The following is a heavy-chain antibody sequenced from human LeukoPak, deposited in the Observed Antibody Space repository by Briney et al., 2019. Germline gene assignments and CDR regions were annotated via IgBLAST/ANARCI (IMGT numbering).Heavy chain of an antibody. D-gene: IGHD2-8*01. CDR2: IYYSGST. Sequence: SETLSLTCTVSGGSISSYYWSWIRQPPGKGPEWIGYIYYSGSTNYNPSLKSRVTISVDTSKNQFSLKLSSVTAADTAVYYCARGTYCTNGVCLDYWGQGTLVTVSS. J-gene: IGHJ4*02. CDR1: GGSISSYY. V-gene: IGHV4-59*01. CDR3: ARGTYCTNGVCLDY.